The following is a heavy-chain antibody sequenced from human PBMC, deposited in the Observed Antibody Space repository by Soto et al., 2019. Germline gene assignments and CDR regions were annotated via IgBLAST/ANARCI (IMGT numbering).Heavy chain of an antibody. V-gene: IGHV3-23*01. CDR1: GFTFSSYS. Sequence: PGGSLRLSCAASGFTFSSYSMTWVRQAPGKGLEWVAHITASGGNTYYADSVRGRFTISRDTSRNTLYLQMNSLRAEDTALYYCAKCMQAYWNYDAHHIWRQGTMVTVSS. J-gene: IGHJ3*02. D-gene: IGHD1-7*01. CDR2: ITASGGNT. CDR3: AKCMQAYWNYDAHHI.